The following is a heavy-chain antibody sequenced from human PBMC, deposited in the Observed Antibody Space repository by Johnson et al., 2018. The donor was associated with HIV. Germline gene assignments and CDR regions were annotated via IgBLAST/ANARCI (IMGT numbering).Heavy chain of an antibody. CDR1: GFTFRSYA. V-gene: IGHV3-30*04. CDR2: ISYDGSNK. J-gene: IGHJ3*02. D-gene: IGHD3-22*01. CDR3: TTGSSGSNAFDI. Sequence: VQLVESGGGVVQPVRSLRLSCAASGFTFRSYAMHWVRQAPCKGLEWVAVISYDGSNKYYADSVTGRFTISRDNSKNTLYLQMNSLKTEDTAVYYCTTGSSGSNAFDIWGQGTMVTVSS.